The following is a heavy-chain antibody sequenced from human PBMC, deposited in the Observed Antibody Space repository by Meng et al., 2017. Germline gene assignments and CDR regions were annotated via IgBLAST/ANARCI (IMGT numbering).Heavy chain of an antibody. J-gene: IGHJ4*02. CDR3: ASILSVPAMVDYIDY. D-gene: IGHD5-18*01. CDR2: ISSSVSTI. CDR1: GFTCSSYE. Sequence: GESLKISCAASGFTCSSYEMNWVRQAPGKGLEWVSYISSSVSTIYYADSVKGRFTISRDNAKNSLYLQMNSLRAEDTAVYYCASILSVPAMVDYIDYWGQGTLVTVSS. V-gene: IGHV3-48*03.